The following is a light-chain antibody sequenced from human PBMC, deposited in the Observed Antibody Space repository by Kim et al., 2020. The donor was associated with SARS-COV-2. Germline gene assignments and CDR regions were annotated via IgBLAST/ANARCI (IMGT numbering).Light chain of an antibody. Sequence: DIVMTQSPDSLAVSLGERATINCKSSQNLLFSSNNKNYLAWYQQKPGQPPKLLFYWASTRESGVPDRFSGSGSGTYFTLTINTLRAEDVAVYYCQQYYTTPLTFGRDQAGD. V-gene: IGKV4-1*01. CDR1: QNLLFSSNNKNY. CDR2: WAS. CDR3: QQYYTTPLT. J-gene: IGKJ4*01.